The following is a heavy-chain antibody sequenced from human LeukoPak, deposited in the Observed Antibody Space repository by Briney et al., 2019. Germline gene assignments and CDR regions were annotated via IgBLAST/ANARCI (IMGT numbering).Heavy chain of an antibody. D-gene: IGHD3-10*01. CDR1: GFTFGDYA. Sequence: PGGSLRLSCTGSGFTFGDYAMNWVRQAPGKGLEWVSYISTSSSAIYYADSVRGRFNISRDNAKNSLYLQMNSLRDEDKAVYYCARESGLYYGSGRDEVYFDYWGQGTLVTVSS. CDR2: ISTSSSAI. CDR3: ARESGLYYGSGRDEVYFDY. V-gene: IGHV3-48*02. J-gene: IGHJ4*02.